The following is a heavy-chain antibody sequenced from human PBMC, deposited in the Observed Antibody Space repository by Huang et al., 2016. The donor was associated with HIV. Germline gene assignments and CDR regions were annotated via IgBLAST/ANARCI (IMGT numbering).Heavy chain of an antibody. J-gene: IGHJ4*02. CDR1: GDSIRSGGYY. CDR2: ICYSGSS. D-gene: IGHD3-3*01. CDR3: ARAPATHSVFFY. Sequence: QVQLQESGPGLVKPSQTLSLTCTVSGDSIRSGGYYWTWIRQSPAKGLEWIGYICYSGSSDYKPSLKSRVSISIDAFKNRVSRKLNSVTVADTAVYYCARAPATHSVFFYWGQGTLVTVSA. V-gene: IGHV4-30-4*08.